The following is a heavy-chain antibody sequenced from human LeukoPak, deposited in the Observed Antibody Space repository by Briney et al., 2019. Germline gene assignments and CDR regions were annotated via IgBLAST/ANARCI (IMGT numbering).Heavy chain of an antibody. CDR1: GGSFSGYF. CDR3: ARGPRIEFITDSQRQIENWFDP. V-gene: IGHV4-34*01. D-gene: IGHD1-1*01. Sequence: SETLSLTCAVYGGSFSGYFWTWIRQPPGKGLEWIGEINHIVKSNCNPSLKSRVTLSIGKSKHQFSLKMISVTAADTAVYFCARGPRIEFITDSQRQIENWFDPWGQGNLVTVSS. CDR2: INHIVKS. J-gene: IGHJ5*02.